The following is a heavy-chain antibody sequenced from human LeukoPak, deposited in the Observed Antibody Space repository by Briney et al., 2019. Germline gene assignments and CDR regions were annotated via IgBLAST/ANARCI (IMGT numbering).Heavy chain of an antibody. CDR3: ARDSYFHY. D-gene: IGHD3-10*01. J-gene: IGHJ4*02. CDR1: GFAVSSSY. V-gene: IGHV3-53*01. CDR2: IYSDGST. Sequence: PGGSLRLSCAASGFAVSSSYMSWVRQAPGKGLQWVSVIYSDGSTYYADSVKGRFTISRDNSKNTLYLQMDSLRAEDTAVYYCARDSYFHYWGQGTLVTVSS.